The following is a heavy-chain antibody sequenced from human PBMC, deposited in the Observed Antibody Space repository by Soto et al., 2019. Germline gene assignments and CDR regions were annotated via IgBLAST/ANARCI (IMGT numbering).Heavy chain of an antibody. CDR2: IYPGDSDT. V-gene: IGHV5-51*01. CDR1: GYNFSPYW. Sequence: PGESLTSSCTGSGYNFSPYWIAWVRQLPGKGPEWMGIIYPGDSDTSYSPSFQGQVTISVDKSISTAYLQWNSLKASDTAMYYCARRGYSYGLDVWGQGTKVTVSS. D-gene: IGHD5-18*01. CDR3: ARRGYSYGLDV. J-gene: IGHJ6*02.